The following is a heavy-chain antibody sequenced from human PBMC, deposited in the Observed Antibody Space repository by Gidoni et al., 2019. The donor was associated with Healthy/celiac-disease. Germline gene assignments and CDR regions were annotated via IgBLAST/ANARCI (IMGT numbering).Heavy chain of an antibody. CDR1: GFTFSSYS. Sequence: EVQLVESGGGLVTPGGSLRLSCAASGFTFSSYSMNWVRQAPGKGLEWVSSISSSSSYIYYADSVKGRFTSSRDNAKNSLYLQMNSLRAEDTAVYYCAREGPGAFDIWGQGTMVTVSS. J-gene: IGHJ3*02. V-gene: IGHV3-21*01. CDR3: AREGPGAFDI. CDR2: ISSSSSYI.